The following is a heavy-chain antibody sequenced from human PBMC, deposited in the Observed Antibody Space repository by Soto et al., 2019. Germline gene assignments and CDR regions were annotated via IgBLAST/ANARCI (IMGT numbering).Heavy chain of an antibody. CDR3: ARAAAARPDWFDP. Sequence: ASVNVSCKASWYSLKNYGITWVRQAPGQGLEWMGWNSVYTGNTEYARKLQGRVTMTTDTSTSTAYMELRSLRSDDTAVYYCARAAAARPDWFDPWGQGTLVTVSS. V-gene: IGHV1-18*01. J-gene: IGHJ5*02. D-gene: IGHD6-6*01. CDR2: NSVYTGNT. CDR1: WYSLKNYG.